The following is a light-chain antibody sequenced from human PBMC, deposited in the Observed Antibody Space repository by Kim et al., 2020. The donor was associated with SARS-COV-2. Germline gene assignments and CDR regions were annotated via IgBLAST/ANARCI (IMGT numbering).Light chain of an antibody. Sequence: EIVLTQSPGTLSLSPGERATLSCRASQSVSSSYFAWQQQTPDQAPRLIIDGASSRASGIPDRISSSGSGTVFTLTSSILEADDAAVYCRQQYSRSPSTFGQGTKVDIK. J-gene: IGKJ1*01. CDR2: GAS. V-gene: IGKV3-20*01. CDR1: QSVSSSY. CDR3: QQYSRSPST.